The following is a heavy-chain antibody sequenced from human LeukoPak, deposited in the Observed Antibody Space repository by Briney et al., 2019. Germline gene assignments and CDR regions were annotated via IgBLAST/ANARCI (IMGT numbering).Heavy chain of an antibody. CDR2: IYYSGST. CDR3: ARRNSIRVPGFYFDY. D-gene: IGHD3-3*02. Sequence: PSETLSLTCTVSGGSISSSSYYWGWIRQPPGKGLEWIGSIYYSGSTYYNPSLKSRVTISVDTSKNQFSLKLSSVTAADTAVYYCARRNSIRVPGFYFDYWGQGTLVTVSS. J-gene: IGHJ4*02. V-gene: IGHV4-39*01. CDR1: GGSISSSSYY.